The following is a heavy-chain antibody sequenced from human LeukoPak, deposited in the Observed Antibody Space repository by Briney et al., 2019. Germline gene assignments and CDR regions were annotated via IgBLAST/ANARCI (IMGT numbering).Heavy chain of an antibody. CDR2: ISGSGGST. V-gene: IGHV3-23*01. CDR3: ASPGGVPTPDP. Sequence: GGSLRLSCAASGFTFSSYAMSWVRQAPGKGLEWVSAISGSGGSTYYADSVKGRFAISRDNSKNTLHLQMNSLRAEDTAVYYCASPGGVPTPDPWGQGTLVTVYS. D-gene: IGHD3-16*01. J-gene: IGHJ5*02. CDR1: GFTFSSYA.